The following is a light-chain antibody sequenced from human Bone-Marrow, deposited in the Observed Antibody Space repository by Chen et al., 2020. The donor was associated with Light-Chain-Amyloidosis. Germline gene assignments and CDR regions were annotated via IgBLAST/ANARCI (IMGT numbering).Light chain of an antibody. CDR1: SSDIGGYDY. V-gene: IGLV2-11*01. J-gene: IGLJ3*02. CDR2: DVN. Sequence: QSALTQPHSVSGSPGQSFTISCTGTSSDIGGYDYVSWYQQYPGTAPKLIIYDVNKRPSGVPDRFSASKSANTASLTISGLQADDEAEYHCCAYAGTYTWLFGGGTRLTVL. CDR3: CAYAGTYTWL.